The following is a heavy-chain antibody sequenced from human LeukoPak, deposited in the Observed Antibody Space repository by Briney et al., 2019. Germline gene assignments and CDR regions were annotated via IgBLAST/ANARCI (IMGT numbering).Heavy chain of an antibody. J-gene: IGHJ6*03. CDR3: AKDIGVPGGIGYCYYMDV. Sequence: GGSLRLSCAASGFTFSSYVMHWVRQAPGKGLEWVAFIRYDGSNKYYADSVKGRFTISRDNSKNTLYLQMNSLRAEDTAVYYCAKDIGVPGGIGYCYYMDVWGKGTTVTISS. D-gene: IGHD3-16*01. CDR1: GFTFSSYV. V-gene: IGHV3-30*02. CDR2: IRYDGSNK.